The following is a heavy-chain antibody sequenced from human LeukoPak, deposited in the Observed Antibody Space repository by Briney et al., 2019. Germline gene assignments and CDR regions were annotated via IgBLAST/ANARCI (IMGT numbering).Heavy chain of an antibody. V-gene: IGHV3-43*02. CDR3: AKDTYYDFWSGPYNWFDP. CDR1: GFTFDDYA. J-gene: IGHJ5*02. Sequence: GGSLRLSCAASGFTFDDYAMHWVRQAPGKGLEWVSLISGDGGSTYYADSVKGRFTISRDNSKNSLYLQMNSLRTEDTALYYCAKDTYYDFWSGPYNWFDPWGQGTLVTVSS. D-gene: IGHD3-3*01. CDR2: ISGDGGST.